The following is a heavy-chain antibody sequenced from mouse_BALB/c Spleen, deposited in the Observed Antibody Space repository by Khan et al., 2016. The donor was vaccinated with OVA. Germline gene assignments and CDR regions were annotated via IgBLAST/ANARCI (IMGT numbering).Heavy chain of an antibody. CDR1: GFSLTSYG. J-gene: IGHJ4*01. V-gene: IGHV2-9*02. CDR2: IWAGGST. CDR3: AREHPSYYYGDRTMEN. Sequence: QVQLKESGPGLVAPSQNLSITCTVSGFSLTSYGVHWVRQPPGKGLDWLGVIWAGGSTSYNSALISRLSISKDNSKSHVFLEISSLQTDDTAMYYGAREHPSYYYGDRTMENWGQGTSVTVSS. D-gene: IGHD1-1*01.